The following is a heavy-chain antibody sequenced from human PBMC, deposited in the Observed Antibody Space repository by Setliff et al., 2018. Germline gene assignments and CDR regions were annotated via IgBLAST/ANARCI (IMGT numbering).Heavy chain of an antibody. CDR2: INPDNGNR. J-gene: IGHJ4*02. Sequence: ASVKVSCKASGFTLTSYPIHWVRQAPGQRLEWMGWINPDNGNRKYSQRFQGRVTITRDTSASTVFLELSTLRSEDTAVYYCTRDFLGATASFDYWGQGTLVTVSS. D-gene: IGHD3-3*01. V-gene: IGHV1-3*01. CDR3: TRDFLGATASFDY. CDR1: GFTLTSYP.